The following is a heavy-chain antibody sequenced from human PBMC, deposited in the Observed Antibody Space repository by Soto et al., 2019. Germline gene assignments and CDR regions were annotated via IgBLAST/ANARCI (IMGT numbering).Heavy chain of an antibody. V-gene: IGHV3-33*01. Sequence: QVQLAESGGGVVQPGRSLRLSCAASGFTFSSYGMHWVRQAPGKGLEWVAVIWYDGSNKYYADSVKGRFTISRDNSKNTLYLQMNSLRAEDTAVYYCARDLGGSGAFDYWGQGTLVTVSS. J-gene: IGHJ4*02. CDR3: ARDLGGSGAFDY. D-gene: IGHD6-19*01. CDR1: GFTFSSYG. CDR2: IWYDGSNK.